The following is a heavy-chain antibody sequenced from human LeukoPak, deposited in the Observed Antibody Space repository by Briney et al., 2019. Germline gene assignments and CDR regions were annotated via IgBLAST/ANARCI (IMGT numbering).Heavy chain of an antibody. Sequence: PGGSLRLSCAASGFTFSNYGMHCVRQAPGKGLEWVAVIWYDGGNKYYADSVKGRFTISRDNSKNTLYLQMNSLRAEDTAVYYCAGHYGPYYFDYWGQGTLVTVSS. D-gene: IGHD4-17*01. CDR3: AGHYGPYYFDY. V-gene: IGHV3-33*01. J-gene: IGHJ4*02. CDR1: GFTFSNYG. CDR2: IWYDGGNK.